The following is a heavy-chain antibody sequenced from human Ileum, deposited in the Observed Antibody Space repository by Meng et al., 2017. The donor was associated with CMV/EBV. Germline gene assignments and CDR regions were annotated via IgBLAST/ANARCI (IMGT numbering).Heavy chain of an antibody. V-gene: IGHV4-4*07. CDR2: VCSSKYT. Sequence: ANRTVTFTVPGSVSSSYICHCGGSAPRQRLAMGLGRNVGVCSSKYTDYYPSLQSRVTMSADTTKNQLSLKLRSEAAADTYLYYCARGSSRGAFDYWGQGTLVTVSS. J-gene: IGHJ4*02. CDR1: SSYICHCG. D-gene: IGHD2-2*01. CDR3: ARGSSRGAFDY.